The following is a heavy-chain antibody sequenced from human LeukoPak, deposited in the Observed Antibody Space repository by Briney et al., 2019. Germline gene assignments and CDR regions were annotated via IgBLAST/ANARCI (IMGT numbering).Heavy chain of an antibody. V-gene: IGHV3-15*01. CDR2: IKSKTDGGTT. CDR1: GFTFSNAW. Sequence: GGPLRLSCAASGFTFSNAWMSWVRQAPGKGLEWVGRIKSKTDGGTTDYAAPVKGRFTISRDDSKNTLYLQMNSLKTEDTAVYYCTTEIVVVLDDAFDIWGQGTMVTVSS. CDR3: TTEIVVVLDDAFDI. J-gene: IGHJ3*02. D-gene: IGHD3-22*01.